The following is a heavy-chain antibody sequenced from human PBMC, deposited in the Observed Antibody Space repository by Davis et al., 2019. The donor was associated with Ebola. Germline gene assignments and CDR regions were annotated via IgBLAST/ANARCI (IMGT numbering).Heavy chain of an antibody. Sequence: GESLKISCAASGFTFSSYWMHWVRQAPGKGLVWVSRINSDGSSTSYADSVKGQFTISRDNAKNTLYLQMNSLRAEDTAVYYCARYRWLRSGYFDYWGQGTLVTVSS. D-gene: IGHD5-12*01. CDR3: ARYRWLRSGYFDY. CDR1: GFTFSSYW. CDR2: INSDGSST. V-gene: IGHV3-74*01. J-gene: IGHJ4*02.